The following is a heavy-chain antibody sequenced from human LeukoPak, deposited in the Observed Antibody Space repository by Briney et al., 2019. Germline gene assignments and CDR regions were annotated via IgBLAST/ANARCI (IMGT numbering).Heavy chain of an antibody. CDR3: AKDSAKKYDDY. CDR1: GFTFTSYA. Sequence: GGSLRLSCAASGFTFTSYAMSWVRQAPGKGLEWVSGISGSDGSTNYADSVKGRFTISRENSKNTLYLQMNSLRAEDTAVYYCAKDSAKKYDDYWGQGTLVTVSS. CDR2: ISGSDGST. J-gene: IGHJ4*02. V-gene: IGHV3-23*01. D-gene: IGHD2/OR15-2a*01.